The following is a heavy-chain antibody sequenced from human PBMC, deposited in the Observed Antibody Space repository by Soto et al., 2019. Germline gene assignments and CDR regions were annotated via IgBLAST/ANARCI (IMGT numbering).Heavy chain of an antibody. J-gene: IGHJ4*02. D-gene: IGHD3-10*01. CDR3: ARTSLSEVRGVINY. CDR1: VYTFTSFD. V-gene: IGHV1-8*01. CDR2: MNPNSGNT. Sequence: GASVKVSCKASVYTFTSFDINWVRQATGQGLEWMGWMNPNSGNTGYAQKFQGRVTMTRNTSISTAYMELSSLRSEDTAVYYCARTSLSEVRGVINYWGQGTLVTVSS.